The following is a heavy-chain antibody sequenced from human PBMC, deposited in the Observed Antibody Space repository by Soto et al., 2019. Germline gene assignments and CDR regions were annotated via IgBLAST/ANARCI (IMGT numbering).Heavy chain of an antibody. CDR2: IWYDGSNK. J-gene: IGHJ6*02. Sequence: GGSLRLSCAASGFTFSSYGMHWVRQAPGKGLEWVAVIWYDGSNKYYADSVKGRFTISRDNSKNTLYLQMNSLRAEDTAVYYCARDRCSSTSCYGGYYYYYGMDVWGQGTTVTVSS. CDR1: GFTFSSYG. CDR3: ARDRCSSTSCYGGYYYYYGMDV. V-gene: IGHV3-33*01. D-gene: IGHD2-2*01.